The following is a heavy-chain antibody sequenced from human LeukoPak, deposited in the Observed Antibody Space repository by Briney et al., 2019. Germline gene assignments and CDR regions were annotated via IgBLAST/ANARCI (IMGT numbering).Heavy chain of an antibody. Sequence: GGSLRLSCAASGFTFTGFTFSNYDMSWVRQAPGKGLEYVSTISGSSGSSYYADSVKGRFTISRDNSKNTLYLQMNSLRAEDTAVYYCAKSPIGAGSYKYWGQGTLVTVSS. CDR3: AKSPIGAGSYKY. CDR1: GFTFTGFTFSNYD. V-gene: IGHV3-23*01. D-gene: IGHD3-10*01. CDR2: ISGSSGSS. J-gene: IGHJ4*02.